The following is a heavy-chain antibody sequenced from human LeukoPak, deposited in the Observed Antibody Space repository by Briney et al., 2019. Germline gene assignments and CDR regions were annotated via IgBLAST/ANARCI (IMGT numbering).Heavy chain of an antibody. J-gene: IGHJ6*03. CDR2: FFSSGYT. V-gene: IGHV3-66*04. Sequence: GGSLRLSCAVSGFSVSVNYMSWVRQAPGKGLEWVSVFFSSGYTKYADSVKGRFTISRDNSENTLNLEMNSLRAEDTAVYYCARRSFTDNYVDVWGKGTTVTVSS. D-gene: IGHD4-11*01. CDR1: GFSVSVNY. CDR3: ARRSFTDNYVDV.